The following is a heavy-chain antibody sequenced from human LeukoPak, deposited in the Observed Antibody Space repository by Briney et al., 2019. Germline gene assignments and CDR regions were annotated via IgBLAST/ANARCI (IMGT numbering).Heavy chain of an antibody. CDR1: GYTFTSYA. J-gene: IGHJ5*02. CDR2: INTNTGNP. V-gene: IGHV7-4-1*02. Sequence: ASVKVSCKASGYTFTSYAMNWVRQAPGQGLEWMGWINTNTGNPTYAQGFTGRFVFSLDTSASTAYLQISSLKAEDTAVYYCARAGGYYDFWSGYYVDGTNPKTSQFDPWGQGTLVTVSS. D-gene: IGHD3-3*01. CDR3: ARAGGYYDFWSGYYVDGTNPKTSQFDP.